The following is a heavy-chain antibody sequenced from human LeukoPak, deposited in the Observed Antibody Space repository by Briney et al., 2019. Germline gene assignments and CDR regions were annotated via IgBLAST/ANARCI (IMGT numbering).Heavy chain of an antibody. Sequence: PGGSLRLSCAASGFTFSSYSMNWVRQAPGKGLEWVSSISSSSGYIYYADSVKGRFTISRDNAKNSLYLQMNSLRAEDTAAYYCAKGTSSTWGHNWFDPWGQGTLVTVSS. D-gene: IGHD6-13*01. CDR1: GFTFSSYS. CDR3: AKGTSSTWGHNWFDP. J-gene: IGHJ5*02. CDR2: ISSSSGYI. V-gene: IGHV3-21*01.